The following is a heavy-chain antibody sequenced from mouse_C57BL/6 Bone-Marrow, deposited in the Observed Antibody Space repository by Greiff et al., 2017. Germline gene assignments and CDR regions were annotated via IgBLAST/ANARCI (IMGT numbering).Heavy chain of an antibody. CDR1: GFTFSSYG. CDR2: ISSGGSYT. Sequence: EVKLVESGGDLVKPGGSLKLSCAASGFTFSSYGMSWVRQTPDKRLEWVATISSGGSYTYYPDRVKGRFTISRDNAKNTLYLQMSSLKSENTAMYYCARQARFAYWGQGTLVSVSA. V-gene: IGHV5-6*01. J-gene: IGHJ3*01. CDR3: ARQARFAY.